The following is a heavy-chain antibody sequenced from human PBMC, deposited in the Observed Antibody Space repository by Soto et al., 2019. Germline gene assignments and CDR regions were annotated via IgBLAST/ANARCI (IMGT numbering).Heavy chain of an antibody. CDR2: IYYSGST. V-gene: IGHV4-31*03. D-gene: IGHD5-18*01. CDR1: GGSISSGVYY. J-gene: IGHJ5*02. CDR3: ARGRRGYSLDNWFDP. Sequence: PSETLSLTCTVSGGSISSGVYYWIWIRQHPGKGLEWIGYIYYSGSTYYNPSLKGRVTISVDTSKNQFSLKLSSVTAADTAVYYCARGRRGYSLDNWFDPWGQGTLVTVSS.